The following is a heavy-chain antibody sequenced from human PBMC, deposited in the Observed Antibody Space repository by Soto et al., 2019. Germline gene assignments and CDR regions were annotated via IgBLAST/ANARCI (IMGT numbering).Heavy chain of an antibody. CDR2: ISSSGSTI. J-gene: IGHJ4*02. CDR3: ARDRVPSLMPRFCSGGSCYSCFDY. V-gene: IGHV3-48*02. D-gene: IGHD2-15*01. CDR1: GFTFSSYS. Sequence: EVQLVESGGGLVQPGGSLRLSCAASGFTFSSYSMNWVRQAPGKGLEWVSYISSSGSTIYYADSVQGRFTISRDNAKNSLYLQMNRLGDEDTSVYYCARDRVPSLMPRFCSGGSCYSCFDYWGQGTLVTVSS.